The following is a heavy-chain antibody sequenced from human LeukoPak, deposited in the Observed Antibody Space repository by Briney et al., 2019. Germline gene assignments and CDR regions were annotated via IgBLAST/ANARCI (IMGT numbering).Heavy chain of an antibody. Sequence: GGSLRLSCAASGFTFSDYYMSWIRQAPGKGLEWASYISSSGSSIYYADSVKGRFTISRDNAKNSLYLQMNSLRAEDTAVYYCAKGSWDILTGYYDYFDYWGQGTLVTVSS. CDR3: AKGSWDILTGYYDYFDY. V-gene: IGHV3-11*04. CDR1: GFTFSDYY. CDR2: ISSSGSSI. J-gene: IGHJ4*02. D-gene: IGHD3-9*01.